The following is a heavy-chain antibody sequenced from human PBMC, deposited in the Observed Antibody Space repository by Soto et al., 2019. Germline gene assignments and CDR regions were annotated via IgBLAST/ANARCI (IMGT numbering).Heavy chain of an antibody. Sequence: PSETLSLTCAVSVGSISSSNWWSWVRQPPGKGLEWIGEIYHSGSTNYNPSLKSRVTISVDKSKIQFSLKLSSVTAADTAVYYCAALTIAAAATGSYYYYGMDVWGQGTAVTV. CDR1: VGSISSSNW. CDR2: IYHSGST. V-gene: IGHV4-4*02. D-gene: IGHD6-13*01. CDR3: AALTIAAAATGSYYYYGMDV. J-gene: IGHJ6*02.